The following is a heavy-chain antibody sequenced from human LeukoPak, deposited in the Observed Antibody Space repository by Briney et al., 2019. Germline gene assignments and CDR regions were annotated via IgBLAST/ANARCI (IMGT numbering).Heavy chain of an antibody. J-gene: IGHJ4*02. D-gene: IGHD2/OR15-2a*01. Sequence: GGSLRLSCAASGNYWMHWVRQAPGKGLVWVSHINSDGSWTSYADSVKGRFTISKDNAKNTVYLQMNSLRAEDTAVHYCVSFYETYWGRGTLVTVSS. CDR2: INSDGSWT. CDR3: VSFYETY. CDR1: GNYW. V-gene: IGHV3-74*01.